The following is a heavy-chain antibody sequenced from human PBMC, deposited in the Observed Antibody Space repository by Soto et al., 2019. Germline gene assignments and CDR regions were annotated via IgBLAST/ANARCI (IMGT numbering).Heavy chain of an antibody. V-gene: IGHV5-10-1*01. CDR2: IDPSDSST. D-gene: IGHD2-15*01. CDR3: ARLRYCSGGNCYGDY. CDR1: GYIFGNYW. J-gene: IGHJ4*02. Sequence: PGESLKISCKGSGYIFGNYWISWVRQMPGKGLEWMGRIDPSDSSTTYSPSFQGHVTISADKSITTAYLQWSSLKASDTATYYCARLRYCSGGNCYGDYWGQGTLVTVSS.